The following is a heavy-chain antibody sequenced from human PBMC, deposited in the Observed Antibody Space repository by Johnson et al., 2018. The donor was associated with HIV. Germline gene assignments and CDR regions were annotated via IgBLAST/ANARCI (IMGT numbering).Heavy chain of an antibody. D-gene: IGHD3-22*01. Sequence: QVQLVESGGGLVKPGGSLRLSCAASGFTFSDYYMSWIRQAPGKGLEWVAFIGDDGSNKYYGDSVKGRFTISRDNSKNTLYMQMNSLRAEDTAVYYCARGAYYYLIWGQGTMVTVSS. CDR2: IGDDGSNK. CDR1: GFTFSDYY. J-gene: IGHJ3*01. CDR3: ARGAYYYLI. V-gene: IGHV3-33*08.